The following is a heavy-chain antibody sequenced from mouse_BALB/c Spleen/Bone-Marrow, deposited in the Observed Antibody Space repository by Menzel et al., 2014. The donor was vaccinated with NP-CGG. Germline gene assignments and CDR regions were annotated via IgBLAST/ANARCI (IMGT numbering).Heavy chain of an antibody. D-gene: IGHD2-3*01. CDR2: INPGSNTI. CDR1: GFDFSRYW. Sequence: EVHLVESGGGLVQPGGSLKLSCAASGFDFSRYWMSWVRQAPGKGLEWIGEINPGSNTINYTPSLKDKFIISRDNAKNTLYLQMSKVRSEDTALYYCARLGYYGWLAYWGQGTLVTVSA. CDR3: ARLGYYGWLAY. J-gene: IGHJ3*01. V-gene: IGHV4-1*02.